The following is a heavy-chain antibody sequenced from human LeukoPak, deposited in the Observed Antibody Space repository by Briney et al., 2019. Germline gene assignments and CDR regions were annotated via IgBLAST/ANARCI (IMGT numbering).Heavy chain of an antibody. D-gene: IGHD3-22*01. Sequence: PGGSLRLSCAASRFTLSNYAMHWVRQAPGKGLEWVAVISYDGSNKYYADSVKGRFTISRDNSKNTLYLQMNSLRAEDTAVYYCAKGEIVVVTAYFDYWGQGTLVTVSS. CDR1: RFTLSNYA. CDR3: AKGEIVVVTAYFDY. V-gene: IGHV3-30*04. J-gene: IGHJ4*02. CDR2: ISYDGSNK.